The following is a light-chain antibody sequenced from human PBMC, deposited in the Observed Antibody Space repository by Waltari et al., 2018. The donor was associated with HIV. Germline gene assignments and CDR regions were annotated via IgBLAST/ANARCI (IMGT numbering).Light chain of an antibody. Sequence: QSILAQPPSVSATPGQRVTISFSCGSSNIGNNLLSWYQPVPGAAPKLLIFDNSKRPAEIPDRFSASKSDTSGTLDIAGLQTGDEGDYYCGTWDSNLRNWVFGGGTKLTVL. V-gene: IGLV1-51*01. CDR3: GTWDSNLRNWV. J-gene: IGLJ3*02. CDR1: SSNIGNNL. CDR2: DNS.